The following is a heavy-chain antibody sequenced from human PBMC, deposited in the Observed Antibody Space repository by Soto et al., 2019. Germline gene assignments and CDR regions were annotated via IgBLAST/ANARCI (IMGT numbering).Heavy chain of an antibody. D-gene: IGHD2-15*01. CDR3: AREGGRHCSPSRCYNAFDI. CDR2: ISSSGSTI. Sequence: GGSLRLSCASSGFPFSAFSMNWVRQAPGKGLEWVAYISSSGSTIYYADSVKGRFTISRDNAKTSLYLQMDSLRDEDTAVYYCAREGGRHCSPSRCYNAFDIWAQGTTVTVSS. V-gene: IGHV3-48*02. CDR1: GFPFSAFS. J-gene: IGHJ3*02.